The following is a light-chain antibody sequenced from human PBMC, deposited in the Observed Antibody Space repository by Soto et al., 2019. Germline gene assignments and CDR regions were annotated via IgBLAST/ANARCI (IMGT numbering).Light chain of an antibody. J-gene: IGLJ1*01. Sequence: QSALTQPPSASGSPGQSVTISCTGTSSDVGGYNSVSWYQHHPGKAPKLMIYEVSKRPSGVPDRFSGSKSANTASLTVSGLSAEGEADYYCSSYAGSNNYVFGTGTQLAVL. CDR3: SSYAGSNNYV. CDR2: EVS. V-gene: IGLV2-8*01. CDR1: SSDVGGYNS.